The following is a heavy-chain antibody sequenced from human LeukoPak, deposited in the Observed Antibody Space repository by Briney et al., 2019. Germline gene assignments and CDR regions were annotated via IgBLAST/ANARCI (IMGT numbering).Heavy chain of an antibody. J-gene: IGHJ4*02. V-gene: IGHV1-69*04. CDR2: IIPILGIA. CDR1: GGTFSSYA. Sequence: GASVKVSCKASGGTFSSYAISWVRQAPGLGLEWMGRIIPILGIANYVQKFQGRVTITADKSTSTAYMELSSLRSEDTAAYYCARDHVVAVAGYDYWGQGTLVTVSS. D-gene: IGHD6-19*01. CDR3: ARDHVVAVAGYDY.